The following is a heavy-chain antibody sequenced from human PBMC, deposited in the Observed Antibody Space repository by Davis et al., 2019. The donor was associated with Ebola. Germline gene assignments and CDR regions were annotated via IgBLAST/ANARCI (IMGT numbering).Heavy chain of an antibody. V-gene: IGHV1-18*01. CDR3: ARDRVPADVCWFDP. CDR1: GYTFTSYA. CDR2: ISGYNGDT. Sequence: ASVKVSCKASGYTFTSYAISWVRQVPGQGLEWMGWISGYNGDTKYAQKFQDRVTMTTDTSTTTAYMELRSLTSDDTALYYCARDRVPADVCWFDPWGQGTLVTVSS. D-gene: IGHD2-2*01. J-gene: IGHJ5*02.